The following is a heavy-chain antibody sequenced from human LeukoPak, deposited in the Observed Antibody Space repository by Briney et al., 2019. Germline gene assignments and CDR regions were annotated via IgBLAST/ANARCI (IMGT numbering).Heavy chain of an antibody. Sequence: ASVKVSCKASGYTFTTYGISWVRQAPGQGLEWMGWISTYDANTHYAQNLRGRVTMMRDTSTSTVYMELRSLRSEDTAVYYCASGPGIAAAGTEEFDYWGQGTLVTVSS. CDR3: ASGPGIAAAGTEEFDY. D-gene: IGHD6-13*01. CDR2: ISTYDANT. CDR1: GYTFTTYG. J-gene: IGHJ4*02. V-gene: IGHV1-18*01.